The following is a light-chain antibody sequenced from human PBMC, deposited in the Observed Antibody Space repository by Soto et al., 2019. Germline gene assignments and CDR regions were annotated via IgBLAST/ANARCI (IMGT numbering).Light chain of an antibody. V-gene: IGKV4-1*01. CDR3: QQYYSAPHT. CDR1: QSVLYSSNNKNY. J-gene: IGKJ2*01. Sequence: DIVMTQSPDSLAVSLGERATINCKSSQSVLYSSNNKNYLAWYQQKPGQPPKLLIYWASTRKSGVPDRFSGSESGTDFTLTISSLQAEDVAVYYCQQYYSAPHTFGRGTKLEIK. CDR2: WAS.